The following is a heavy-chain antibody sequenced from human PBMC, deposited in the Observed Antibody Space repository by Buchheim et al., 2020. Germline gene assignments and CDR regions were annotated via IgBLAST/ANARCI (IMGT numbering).Heavy chain of an antibody. CDR1: GFSFDDYA. D-gene: IGHD6-13*01. J-gene: IGHJ4*02. CDR2: VSWDGGST. CDR3: AKDILGAYSTTLTTLDF. Sequence: EVQLVASGGVVVQPGGSLRLSCTASGFSFDDYAMHWVRQPPGKGLEWVSLVSWDGGSTYYADSVKGRFTISRDSSKNSLYLQMHSLRSEDTALYYCAKDILGAYSTTLTTLDFWGQGTL. V-gene: IGHV3-43D*03.